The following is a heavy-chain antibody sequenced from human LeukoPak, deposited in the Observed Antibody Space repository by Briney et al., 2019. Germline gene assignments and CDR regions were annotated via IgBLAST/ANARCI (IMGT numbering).Heavy chain of an antibody. D-gene: IGHD1-26*01. CDR3: ARDIVGATPFDY. CDR2: ISSSSSYI. Sequence: GGSMRLSCAASGFTFSSYSMNWVRQAPGKELEWVASISSSSSYIYYADSVKGRFTISRDNAKNSLYLQMNSLRAEDAAVYYCARDIVGATPFDYWGQGTLVTVSS. J-gene: IGHJ4*02. CDR1: GFTFSSYS. V-gene: IGHV3-21*01.